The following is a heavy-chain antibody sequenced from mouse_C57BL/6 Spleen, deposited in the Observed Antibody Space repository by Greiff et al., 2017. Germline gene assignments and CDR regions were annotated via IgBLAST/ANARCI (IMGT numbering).Heavy chain of an antibody. Sequence: VKLQESGAELVMPGASVKLSCKASGYTFTSYWMHWVKQRPGQGLEWIGEIDPSDSYTNYNQKFKGKSTLTVDKSSSTAYMQLSSLTSEDSAVYYCARGITTVVADYYAKDYWGQGTSVTVSS. V-gene: IGHV1-69*01. J-gene: IGHJ4*01. CDR3: ARGITTVVADYYAKDY. CDR1: GYTFTSYW. D-gene: IGHD1-1*01. CDR2: IDPSDSYT.